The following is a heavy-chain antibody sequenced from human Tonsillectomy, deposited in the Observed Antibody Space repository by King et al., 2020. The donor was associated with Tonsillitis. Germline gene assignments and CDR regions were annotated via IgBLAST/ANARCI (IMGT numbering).Heavy chain of an antibody. J-gene: IGHJ4*02. Sequence: QLVQSGAEVKKPGASVKVSCKASGYTFTSYDINWVRQATGQGLEWMGWMNPNSGNTGYAQKFQGRVTMTRNTSISTAYMELSSLRSEDTAVYYCARGNGVMITFGGVNDPFLDYWGQGTLVTVSS. V-gene: IGHV1-8*02. D-gene: IGHD3-16*01. CDR3: ARGNGVMITFGGVNDPFLDY. CDR1: GYTFTSYD. CDR2: MNPNSGNT.